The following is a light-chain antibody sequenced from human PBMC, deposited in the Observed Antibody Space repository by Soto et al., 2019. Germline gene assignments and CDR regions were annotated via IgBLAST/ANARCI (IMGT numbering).Light chain of an antibody. CDR1: QSVSNN. V-gene: IGKV3-15*01. Sequence: EIVMTQSPATLSASPGERATLSCRASQSVSNNLGWYRQKPGQAPRLLVHAATTRVTGIPVRFSGSGSETEFTLTISSLQSEEFAVYYCQQYYNWPPCTFGQGTKLEIK. CDR3: QQYYNWPPCT. CDR2: AAT. J-gene: IGKJ2*02.